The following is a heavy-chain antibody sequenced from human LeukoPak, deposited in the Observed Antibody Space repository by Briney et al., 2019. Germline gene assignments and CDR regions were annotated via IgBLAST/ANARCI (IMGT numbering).Heavy chain of an antibody. D-gene: IGHD3-16*01. CDR3: AKSPGGGSRRRNNWFDP. Sequence: SETLSVTCAVHGGSFSGYYWSWIRQPPGKGLEWIGEINHGGSTNYNPSLKSRVTISVDTSKNQFSMKLSSVTAADTAVYYCAKSPGGGSRRRNNWFDPWGQGTLVTVSS. CDR2: INHGGST. V-gene: IGHV4-34*01. CDR1: GGSFSGYY. J-gene: IGHJ5*02.